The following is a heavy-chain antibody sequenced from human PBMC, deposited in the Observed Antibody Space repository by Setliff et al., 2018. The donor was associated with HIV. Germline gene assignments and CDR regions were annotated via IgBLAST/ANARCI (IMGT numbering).Heavy chain of an antibody. J-gene: IGHJ4*02. Sequence: SETLSLTCTVSGDSISRRIYYWGWIRQPPGKGLEWIGNFYYSGSSHYNPSLKSRVTISRDNGKNTLYLQMNSLTAEDTAVYYCAKWMARDSWGQGTLVTVSS. D-gene: IGHD6-19*01. CDR1: GDSISRRIYY. V-gene: IGHV4-39*01. CDR2: FYYSGSS. CDR3: AKWMARDS.